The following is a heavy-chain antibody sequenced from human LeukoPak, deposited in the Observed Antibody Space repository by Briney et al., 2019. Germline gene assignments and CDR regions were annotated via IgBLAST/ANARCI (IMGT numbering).Heavy chain of an antibody. CDR1: GFTFSSYG. J-gene: IGHJ4*02. CDR2: ISWNSGSI. V-gene: IGHV3-9*01. D-gene: IGHD3-16*01. Sequence: PGGSLRLSCAASGFTFSSYGMHWVRQAPGKGLEWVSGISWNSGSIGYADSVKGRFTISRDNAKNSLYLQMNSLRAEDTALYYCAKVGGAGERDFDYWGQGTLVTVSS. CDR3: AKVGGAGERDFDY.